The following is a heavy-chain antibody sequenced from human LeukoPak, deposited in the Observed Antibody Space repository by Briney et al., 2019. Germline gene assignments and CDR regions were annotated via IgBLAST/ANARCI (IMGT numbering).Heavy chain of an antibody. V-gene: IGHV3-7*01. CDR2: IKQDGSEK. D-gene: IGHD5-18*01. J-gene: IGHJ4*02. CDR1: GFTFSSYW. CDR3: ARDTGGGYSCYDC. Sequence: GGSLRLSCAASGFTFSSYWLTWIRQAPGKGLEWVASIKQDGSEKYYVDSVKGRFTISRDNAKNSLYLQMNSLRAEDTAVYYCARDTGGGYSCYDCWGQGTLVTVSS.